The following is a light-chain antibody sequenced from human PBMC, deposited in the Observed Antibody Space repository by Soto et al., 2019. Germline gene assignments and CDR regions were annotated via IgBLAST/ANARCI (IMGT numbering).Light chain of an antibody. V-gene: IGKV3-20*01. CDR3: QQHNSSPWM. J-gene: IGKJ1*01. CDR2: GAS. Sequence: EVVLTQSPGTLSLSPGERATLSCRASQTVISSYVAWYQQIPGQTPRLLIYGASNRATGIPDRFSGRGSGTDFTLTISRLEPEDFAVYYCQQHNSSPWMFGQGTKVEMK. CDR1: QTVISSY.